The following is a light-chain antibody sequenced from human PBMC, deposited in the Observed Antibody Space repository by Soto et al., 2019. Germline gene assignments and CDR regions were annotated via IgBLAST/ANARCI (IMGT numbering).Light chain of an antibody. CDR2: WAS. Sequence: DIVMTQSPDSLAVSLGERATINCTSSQSILYSSNNKSYLAWYQQRPAQSPKLLIFWASTRESGVPDRFSGSGSGADFTLTISSLQSEDFAEYHCQQYNNWPQTFGQGTKVDI. CDR3: QQYNNWPQT. CDR1: QSILYSSNNKSY. J-gene: IGKJ1*01. V-gene: IGKV4-1*01.